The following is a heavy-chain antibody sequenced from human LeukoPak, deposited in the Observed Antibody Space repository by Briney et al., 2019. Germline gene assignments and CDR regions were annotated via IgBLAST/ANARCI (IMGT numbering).Heavy chain of an antibody. CDR3: ARRGGRHDSSGYMLY. J-gene: IGHJ4*02. Sequence: GASVKVSCKASGYTFTSNYIHWVRQAPGQGLEWMGMIYPRDGNTNYAQKLQGRVTMTTDTSTSTAYMELRSLRSDDTAVYYCARRGGRHDSSGYMLYWGQGTLVTVSS. CDR2: IYPRDGNT. D-gene: IGHD3-22*01. V-gene: IGHV1-46*01. CDR1: GYTFTSNY.